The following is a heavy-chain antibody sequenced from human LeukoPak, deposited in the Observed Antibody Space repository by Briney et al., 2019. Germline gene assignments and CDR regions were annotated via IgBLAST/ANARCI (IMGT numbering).Heavy chain of an antibody. CDR1: GGSVSSGSYY. Sequence: SETLSLTCTVSGGSVSSGSYYWSWIRQPPGKGLEWIGYIYYSGSTNYNPSLKSRVTISVDTSKNQFSLKLSSVTAADTAVYYCARAIVVVPAATKTPNWFDPWGQGTLVTVSS. J-gene: IGHJ5*02. D-gene: IGHD2-2*01. V-gene: IGHV4-61*01. CDR2: IYYSGST. CDR3: ARAIVVVPAATKTPNWFDP.